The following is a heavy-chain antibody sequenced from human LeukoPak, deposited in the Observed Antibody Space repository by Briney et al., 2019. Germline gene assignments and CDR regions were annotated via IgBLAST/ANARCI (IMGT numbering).Heavy chain of an antibody. D-gene: IGHD1-26*01. J-gene: IGHJ4*02. CDR1: GYSFTSYW. Sequence: GESLKISCKGSGYSFTSYWIGWVRQMPGKGLEWMGIIYPGDSGTRYSPSFQGQVTISADKSISTAYLQWSSLKASDTAMYYCARPAAVGATGLGFDYWGQGTLVTVSS. CDR2: IYPGDSGT. CDR3: ARPAAVGATGLGFDY. V-gene: IGHV5-51*01.